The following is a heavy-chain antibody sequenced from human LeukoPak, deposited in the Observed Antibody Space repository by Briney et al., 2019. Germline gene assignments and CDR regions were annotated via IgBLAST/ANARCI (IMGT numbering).Heavy chain of an antibody. CDR2: INTDGSTS. CDR3: ARGGSVSGYYTTY. J-gene: IGHJ4*02. D-gene: IGHD3-22*01. Sequence: GGSLTLSCVASGFTFSSYWMHWVRQPPGKEPVWVSRINTDGSTSSYADSVKGRFTISRDNARNSLYLQMNSLRAEDTAVYYCARGGSVSGYYTTYWGQGTLVTVSS. CDR1: GFTFSSYW. V-gene: IGHV3-74*01.